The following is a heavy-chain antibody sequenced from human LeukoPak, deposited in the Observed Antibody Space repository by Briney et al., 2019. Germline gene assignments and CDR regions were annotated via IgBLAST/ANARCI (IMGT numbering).Heavy chain of an antibody. V-gene: IGHV3-23*01. D-gene: IGHD6-6*01. J-gene: IGHJ4*02. CDR2: ISGSGGST. CDR1: GFTFSSYA. CDR3: AKAVIADRPLHYYFDY. Sequence: GGSLRLSCAASGFTFSSYAMSWVRQAPGKGLEWVSAISGSGGSTYYADSVKGRFTISRDNSKNTLYLQMNSLRAEDTAVYYCAKAVIADRPLHYYFDYWGQGTLVAVSS.